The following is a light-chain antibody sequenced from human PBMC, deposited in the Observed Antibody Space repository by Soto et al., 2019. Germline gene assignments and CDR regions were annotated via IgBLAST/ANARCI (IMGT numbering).Light chain of an antibody. CDR1: QSVSRY. CDR3: QQRSNLMYT. CDR2: DAS. J-gene: IGKJ2*01. Sequence: EIVLTQSPATLSFSPGERATLSCRASQSVSRYLAWYQQKPGQAPRLLIYDASGRATGIPARFSGSGSGTDFTLTISSLEPEDFAVYYCQQRSNLMYTFGQGTKLEIK. V-gene: IGKV3-11*01.